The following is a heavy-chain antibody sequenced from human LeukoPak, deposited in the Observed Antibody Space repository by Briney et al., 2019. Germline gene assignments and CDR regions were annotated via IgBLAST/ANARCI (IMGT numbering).Heavy chain of an antibody. V-gene: IGHV4-39*01. CDR3: ARLQQLAY. CDR2: LYYSGST. J-gene: IGHJ4*02. D-gene: IGHD6-13*01. Sequence: SETLSLTCTVSGGSISSSSNYWGWIRQPPGKGLEWIGSLYYSGSTYYNPSLKSRVTMSVATSNNQFSLKLSSVTAADTAVYYCARLQQLAYWGQGTLVTVSS. CDR1: GGSISSSSNY.